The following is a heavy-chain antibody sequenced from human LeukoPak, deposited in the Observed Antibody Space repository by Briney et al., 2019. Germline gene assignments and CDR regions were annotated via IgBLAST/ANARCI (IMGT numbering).Heavy chain of an antibody. CDR2: ISSSSRTI. D-gene: IGHD1-26*01. Sequence: PGGSLRLSCAASGFTFSSYSMNWVRQATGKGLEWVSYISSSSRTIYYADSVKGRFSISRDNAKNLLYLHMNSLRAEDTAVYYCAREGAGWEANFWGQGTLVTVSS. CDR1: GFTFSSYS. CDR3: AREGAGWEANF. J-gene: IGHJ4*02. V-gene: IGHV3-48*01.